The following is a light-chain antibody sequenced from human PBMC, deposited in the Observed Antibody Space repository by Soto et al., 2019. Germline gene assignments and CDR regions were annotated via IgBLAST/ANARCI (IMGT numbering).Light chain of an antibody. Sequence: EVVMTQSPASLSVSPGDGATLSCRASQSVASNLAWYQQKPGQAPRLLIYGASTRATGIPARFSGSGSGTEFTLTISSLQSEDFEIYYCQQYNNWPPYTFGQGTKVEIQ. J-gene: IGKJ2*01. CDR1: QSVASN. CDR3: QQYNNWPPYT. V-gene: IGKV3-15*01. CDR2: GAS.